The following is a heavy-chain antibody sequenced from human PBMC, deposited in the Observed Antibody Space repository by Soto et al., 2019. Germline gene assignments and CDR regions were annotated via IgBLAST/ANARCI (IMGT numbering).Heavy chain of an antibody. V-gene: IGHV1-18*01. CDR1: GYPFTSYG. CDR3: ARDKVGASVVWFDP. Sequence: GSVKVSFKASGYPFTSYGISLVRQAPGQGLEWMGWISAYNGNTNYAQKLQGRVTMTTDTSTSTAYMELRSLRSDDTAVYYCARDKVGASVVWFDPWGQGTMVTVSS. CDR2: ISAYNGNT. J-gene: IGHJ5*02. D-gene: IGHD1-26*01.